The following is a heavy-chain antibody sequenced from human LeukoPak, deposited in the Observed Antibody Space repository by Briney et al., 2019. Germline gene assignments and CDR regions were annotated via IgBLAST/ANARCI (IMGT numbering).Heavy chain of an antibody. CDR1: GGSISTYY. D-gene: IGHD1-26*01. J-gene: IGHJ4*02. CDR2: IYYSGST. CDR3: ARLEWELSFDY. Sequence: PSETLSLTCTVSGGSISTYYWNWIRQSPGKGLEWIGNIYYSGSTNYNPSLKSRVTISVDTSKNQFSLKLSSVTAADTAVYYCARLEWELSFDYWGQGTLVTVSS. V-gene: IGHV4-59*08.